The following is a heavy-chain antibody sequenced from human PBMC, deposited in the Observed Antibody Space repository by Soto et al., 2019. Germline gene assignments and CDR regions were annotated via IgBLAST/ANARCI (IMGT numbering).Heavy chain of an antibody. CDR1: GDSSSNSRFY. V-gene: IGHV4-39*01. D-gene: IGHD3-22*01. CDR3: ARDYFDSSDYTTNWFDP. CDR2: IYHTGNA. J-gene: IGHJ5*02. Sequence: PLETLSLTCSVSGDSSSNSRFYWAWIRQPPGEGLEWIGSIYHTGNAYYNPSLKSRVTIFVDTSKNQFSLKLTSVTAADTALYYCARDYFDSSDYTTNWFDPWGQGALVTVSS.